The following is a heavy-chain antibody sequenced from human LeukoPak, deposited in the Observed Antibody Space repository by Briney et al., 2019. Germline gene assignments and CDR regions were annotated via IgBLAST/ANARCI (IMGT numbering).Heavy chain of an antibody. D-gene: IGHD2-2*01. CDR2: ISSSSSYI. CDR1: GFSFNTYS. J-gene: IGHJ5*02. V-gene: IGHV3-21*01. CDR3: ARDPYCSSTSCYGWFDP. Sequence: PGGSLRLSCSTSGFSFNTYSMNWVRQAPGKGLEWVSSISSSSSYIYYADSVKGRFTISRDNAKNSLYLQMNSLRAEDTAVYYCARDPYCSSTSCYGWFDPWGQGTLVTVSS.